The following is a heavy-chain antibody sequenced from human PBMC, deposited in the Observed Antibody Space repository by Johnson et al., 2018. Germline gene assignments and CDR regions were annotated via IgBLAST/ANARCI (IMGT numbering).Heavy chain of an antibody. CDR3: ARDPGGDDPIGAFDI. V-gene: IGHV3-30*03. J-gene: IGHJ3*02. CDR2: ISYDGSNK. Sequence: QVQLVESGGGVVQPGRSLRLSCAASGFTFSSYGIHWVRQAPGKGLEWVAVISYDGSNKYYADSVKGRFSISRDNSKSTLFLQMNSLRADDTAVYYCARDPGGDDPIGAFDIWGQGTMVTVSS. CDR1: GFTFSSYG. D-gene: IGHD2-21*02.